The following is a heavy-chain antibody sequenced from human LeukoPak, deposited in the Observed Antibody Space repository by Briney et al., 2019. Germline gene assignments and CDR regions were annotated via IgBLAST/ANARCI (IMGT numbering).Heavy chain of an antibody. Sequence: PSETLSLTCTVSGGSISSSSYYWGWIRQPPGKGLEWIGSIYYSGSTYYNPSLKSRVTISVDTSKNQFSLKLSSVTAADTAVYYCASGRVRGVTRFGNWGQGTLVTVSS. J-gene: IGHJ4*02. CDR3: ASGRVRGVTRFGN. CDR2: IYYSGST. CDR1: GGSISSSSYY. D-gene: IGHD3-10*01. V-gene: IGHV4-39*01.